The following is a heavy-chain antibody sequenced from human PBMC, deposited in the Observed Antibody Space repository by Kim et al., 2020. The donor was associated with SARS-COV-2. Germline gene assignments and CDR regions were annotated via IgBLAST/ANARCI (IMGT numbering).Heavy chain of an antibody. Sequence: SETLSLTCTVSGGSISSNNYYWGWIRQPPGKGLEWIGSVSSSGSTYYNSSLKNRVTISVDTSKNQFSLKLSFLTAADTAVYYCARPGPCGGDCFLDSYYGMDVWGRGTTLTIYS. CDR2: VSSSGST. CDR1: GGSISSNNYY. J-gene: IGHJ6*02. D-gene: IGHD2-21*02. CDR3: ARPGPCGGDCFLDSYYGMDV. V-gene: IGHV4-39*01.